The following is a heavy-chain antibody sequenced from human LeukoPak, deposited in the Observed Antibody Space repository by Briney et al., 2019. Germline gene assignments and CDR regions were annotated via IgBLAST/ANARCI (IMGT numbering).Heavy chain of an antibody. Sequence: GGSLRLSCAASGFTFSSYSMNWVRQAPGKGLEWVSSTSSSSSYIYYADSVKGRFTISRDNAKNSLYLQMNSLRAEDTAVYYCARDRRGSPNWFDPWGQGTLVTVSS. V-gene: IGHV3-21*01. CDR1: GFTFSSYS. J-gene: IGHJ5*02. CDR2: TSSSSSYI. D-gene: IGHD2-15*01. CDR3: ARDRRGSPNWFDP.